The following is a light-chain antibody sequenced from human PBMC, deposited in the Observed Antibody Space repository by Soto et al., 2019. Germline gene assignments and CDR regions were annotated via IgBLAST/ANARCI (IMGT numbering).Light chain of an antibody. CDR3: CSYTSSTTPL. V-gene: IGLV2-14*03. Sequence: QSVLTQPASVSGSPGQSITISCSGTTNDVGGYNYVSWYQQHPGKAPKLLIYGVTDRPSGVSSRFSGSKSGNAASLTISGLRAEDEGDYYCCSYTSSTTPLFGGGTKLTVL. CDR2: GVT. CDR1: TNDVGGYNY. J-gene: IGLJ2*01.